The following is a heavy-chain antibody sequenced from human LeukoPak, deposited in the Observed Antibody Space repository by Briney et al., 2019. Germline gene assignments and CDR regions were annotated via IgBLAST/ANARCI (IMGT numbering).Heavy chain of an antibody. V-gene: IGHV4-30-2*01. Sequence: LRLSCAASGFTFSSYSMNWIRQPPGKGLEWIGYIYHSGSTYYNPSLKSRVTISVDRSKNQFSLKLSSVTAADTAVYYCARETLGYCSSTSCSYWGQGTLVTVSS. J-gene: IGHJ4*02. CDR1: GFTFSSYS. CDR3: ARETLGYCSSTSCSY. CDR2: IYHSGST. D-gene: IGHD2-2*01.